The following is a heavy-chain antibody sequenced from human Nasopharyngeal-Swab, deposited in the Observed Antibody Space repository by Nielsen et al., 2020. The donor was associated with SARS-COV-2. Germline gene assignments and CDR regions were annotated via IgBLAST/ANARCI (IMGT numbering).Heavy chain of an antibody. CDR3: ARIPQPSQSSGVDY. Sequence: SETLSLTCTVSGGSISSYYWSWIRQPPGKGLEWIGYIYYSGSTNYNPSLKSRVTISVDTSKNQFSLKLSSVTAADTAVYYCARIPQPSQSSGVDYWGQGTLVTVSS. J-gene: IGHJ4*02. CDR1: GGSISSYY. D-gene: IGHD6-19*01. CDR2: IYYSGST. V-gene: IGHV4-59*13.